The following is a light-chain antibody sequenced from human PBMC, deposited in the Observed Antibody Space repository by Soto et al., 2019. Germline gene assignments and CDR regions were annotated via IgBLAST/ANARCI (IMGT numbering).Light chain of an antibody. CDR1: QSVSSY. CDR2: DAS. CDR3: PERRKWPPGLT. Sequence: EIVLTQSPATLSLSPGERATLSCRASQSVSSYLAWYQQKPGQAPRLLIYDASNRATGIPARFSGSGSGTDFSLTISSIEPEDLAVYFCPERRKWPPGLTFGVGIKIEIK. V-gene: IGKV3-11*01. J-gene: IGKJ4*01.